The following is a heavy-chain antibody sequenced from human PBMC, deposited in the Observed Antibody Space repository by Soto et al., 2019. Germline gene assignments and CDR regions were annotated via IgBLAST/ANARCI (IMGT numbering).Heavy chain of an antibody. CDR1: GFTFSDHY. CDR2: IRNKANSYTT. D-gene: IGHD3-22*01. Sequence: GGSLRLSCEGSGFTFSDHYMDWVRQAPGQGLEWVGRIRNKANSYTTEYAASVKGRFIISRDDSKNSLYLQMNSLKTEDTAVYYCAKDLGITMIVVVIPYFDYWGQGTLVTV. J-gene: IGHJ4*02. CDR3: AKDLGITMIVVVIPYFDY. V-gene: IGHV3-72*01.